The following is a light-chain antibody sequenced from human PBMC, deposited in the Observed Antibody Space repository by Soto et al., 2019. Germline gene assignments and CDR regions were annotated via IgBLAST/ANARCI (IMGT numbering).Light chain of an antibody. J-gene: IGKJ2*01. Sequence: VLTQSPGTLSLSPGESVTLSCRASQTVSRSYLAWYQQKPGQAPRLLIFRASTRATGIPDRFSAGGSGTEFPLTISGLEPEDFAVYYCQQFGSLPVTFGQGSKVEIK. CDR1: QTVSRSY. CDR2: RAS. V-gene: IGKV3-20*01. CDR3: QQFGSLPVT.